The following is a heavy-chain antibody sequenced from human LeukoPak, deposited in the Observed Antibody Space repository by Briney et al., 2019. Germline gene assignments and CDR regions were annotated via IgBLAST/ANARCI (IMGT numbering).Heavy chain of an antibody. J-gene: IGHJ6*02. D-gene: IGHD5-12*01. V-gene: IGHV3-53*04. CDR2: IYTDGST. CDR1: GFTVSSNY. Sequence: GGSLRLSCAASGFTVSSNYMTWVRQAPGKGLEWVSLIYTDGSTYYADSVKGRFTISRHNSKNTLYIQMNSLGADDTAVYYCATGYSGYRRSYYYGMDVWGQGTTVTVSS. CDR3: ATGYSGYRRSYYYGMDV.